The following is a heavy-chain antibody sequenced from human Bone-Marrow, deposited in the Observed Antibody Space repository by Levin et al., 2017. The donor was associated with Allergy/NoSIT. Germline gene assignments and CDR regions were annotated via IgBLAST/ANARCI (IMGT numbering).Heavy chain of an antibody. CDR2: ISGSGGST. D-gene: IGHD2-2*01. Sequence: VASVKVSCAASGFTFSSYAMSWVRQAPGKGLEWVSAISGSGGSTYYADSVKGRFTISRDNSKNTLYLQMNSLRAEDTAVYYCAKWAHIVVVPAAMWDRRFDPWGQGTLVTVSS. V-gene: IGHV3-23*01. CDR1: GFTFSSYA. J-gene: IGHJ5*02. CDR3: AKWAHIVVVPAAMWDRRFDP.